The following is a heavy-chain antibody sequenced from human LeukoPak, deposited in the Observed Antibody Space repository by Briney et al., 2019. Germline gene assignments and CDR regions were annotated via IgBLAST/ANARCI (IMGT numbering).Heavy chain of an antibody. CDR2: ISGSGAST. J-gene: IGHJ5*02. D-gene: IGHD5-18*01. CDR3: AKHRGYSSDWFDP. CDR1: GFTFSSSA. Sequence: GGSLRLSCSASGFTFSSSAMTWVRQAPGKGLEWVSVISGSGASTYYADSVKGRFIVSRDNSKNTLYLRMNRLRAEDTAIYYCAKHRGYSSDWFDPWGQGTLVTVSS. V-gene: IGHV3-23*01.